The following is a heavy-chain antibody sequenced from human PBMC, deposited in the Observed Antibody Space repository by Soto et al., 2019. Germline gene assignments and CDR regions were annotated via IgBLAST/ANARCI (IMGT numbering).Heavy chain of an antibody. CDR2: VSYSGTT. J-gene: IGHJ4*02. D-gene: IGHD4-17*01. Sequence: QVQLQESGPGLVKPSQTLSLTCTVSGGAINSDDYYWSWIRQPPGKGLEWVGYVSYSGTTYYDPSLQSRLTISLDTSKTQFSLKLSSVTAADTAVSYCARVRPKTTFDYWGQGTLVTVS. CDR1: GGAINSDDYY. V-gene: IGHV4-30-4*01. CDR3: ARVRPKTTFDY.